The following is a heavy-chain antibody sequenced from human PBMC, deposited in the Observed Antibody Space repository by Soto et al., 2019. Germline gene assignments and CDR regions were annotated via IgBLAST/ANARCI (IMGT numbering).Heavy chain of an antibody. D-gene: IGHD1-26*01. CDR3: STDIGIYGLDI. CDR1: RFSFTNAW. V-gene: IGHV3-15*01. Sequence: EVQLVESGGGFVQPGGSTRLSCVASRFSFTNAWMSWVRQAPGKGPEWVGSIKSKTDGGTADYAAPVKGRFTISRDDSQNTLYLHMDSLKTEDTALYHCSTDIGIYGLDIWGQGTSVTVSS. CDR2: IKSKTDGGTA. J-gene: IGHJ6*02.